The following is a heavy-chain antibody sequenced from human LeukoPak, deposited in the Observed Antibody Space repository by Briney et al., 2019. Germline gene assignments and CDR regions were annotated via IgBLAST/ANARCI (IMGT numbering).Heavy chain of an antibody. D-gene: IGHD3-10*01. CDR2: IYTSGST. V-gene: IGHV4-4*09. CDR3: ARYSDFFGLDP. J-gene: IGHJ5*02. CDR1: GGSISSYY. Sequence: SETLSLTCTVSGGSISSYYWSWIRQPPGKGLEWIGYIYTSGSTNYSPSLKSRVTISVDTSKNQFSLKLSSVTAADTAVYYCARYSDFFGLDPWGQGTLVTVSS.